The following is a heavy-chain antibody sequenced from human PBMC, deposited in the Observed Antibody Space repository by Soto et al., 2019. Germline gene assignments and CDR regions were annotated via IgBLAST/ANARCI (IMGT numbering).Heavy chain of an antibody. Sequence: PGGSLRLSCAASGFTFSSYGMHWVRQAPGKGLEWVAVISYNGSNKYYADSVKGRFTISRDNSKNTLYLQMNSLRAEDTAVYYCAKDARSGYSYGQPYYYYGMDVWGQGTTVTVSS. D-gene: IGHD5-18*01. CDR1: GFTFSSYG. J-gene: IGHJ6*02. CDR3: AKDARSGYSYGQPYYYYGMDV. V-gene: IGHV3-30*18. CDR2: ISYNGSNK.